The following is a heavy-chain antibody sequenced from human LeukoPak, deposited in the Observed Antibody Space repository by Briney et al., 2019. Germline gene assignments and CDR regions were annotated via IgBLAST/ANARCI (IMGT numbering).Heavy chain of an antibody. J-gene: IGHJ4*02. CDR1: GGSTSSGSYY. CDR2: IYTSGST. Sequence: PSETLSLTCTVSGGSTSSGSYYWSWIRQPAGKGLEWIGRIYTSGSTNYNPSLKSRVTISIDTSKNQFSLKLSSVTAADTAVYYCARSNGHYDSSGYYAENFDYWGQGTLVTVSS. CDR3: ARSNGHYDSSGYYAENFDY. D-gene: IGHD3-22*01. V-gene: IGHV4-61*02.